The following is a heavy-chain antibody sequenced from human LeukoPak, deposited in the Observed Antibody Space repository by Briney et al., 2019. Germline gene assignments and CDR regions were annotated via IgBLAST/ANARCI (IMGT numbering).Heavy chain of an antibody. Sequence: PGGSLSLSCEASGFTFSSYWMNWVRQAPGKGLVWVSRIASDGSSTTYADSVKGRFSISRDNAKNTLYLQMNSLRVEDTAVYYCARGRPHGNDYWGQGTLVTVSS. V-gene: IGHV3-74*01. CDR3: ARGRPHGNDY. D-gene: IGHD4-23*01. CDR2: IASDGSST. CDR1: GFTFSSYW. J-gene: IGHJ4*02.